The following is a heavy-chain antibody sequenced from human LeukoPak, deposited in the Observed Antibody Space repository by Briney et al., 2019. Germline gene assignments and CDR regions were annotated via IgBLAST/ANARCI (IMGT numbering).Heavy chain of an antibody. V-gene: IGHV4-59*12. CDR1: GASISRYY. D-gene: IGHD6-13*01. Sequence: SETLSLTCTVSGASISRYYWNWIRQPPGKGLEWIGYIYNSGSTNYNPSLKSRVTISVDTSKNQFSLKLSSVAAADTAVYYCARDRASRSSSWFDYWGQGTLVTVSS. CDR2: IYNSGST. CDR3: ARDRASRSSSWFDY. J-gene: IGHJ4*02.